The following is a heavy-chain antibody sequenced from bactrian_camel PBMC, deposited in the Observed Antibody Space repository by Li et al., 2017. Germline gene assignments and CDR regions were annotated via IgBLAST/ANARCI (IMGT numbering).Heavy chain of an antibody. J-gene: IGHJ4*01. D-gene: IGHD3*01. CDR2: INSDGGA. CDR3: VRAVGEVVTARDNY. V-gene: IGHV3S42*01. Sequence: QLVEFGGDLVQPGGSLRLSCAASEFPFSINAMTWVRQAPGQGLEWVSGINSDGGARYADSVKGRFTISRDNAKNTLYLQLNSLRTEDAAVYYCVRAVGEVVTARDNYWGQGTQVTVS. CDR1: EFPFSINA.